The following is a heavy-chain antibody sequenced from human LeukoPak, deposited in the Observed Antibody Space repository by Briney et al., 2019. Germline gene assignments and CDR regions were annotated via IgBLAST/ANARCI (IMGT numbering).Heavy chain of an antibody. J-gene: IGHJ4*02. V-gene: IGHV3-30*02. CDR1: GFTFSSYG. CDR2: IRYDGSKK. D-gene: IGHD4-17*01. Sequence: GGSLRLSCAASGFTFSSYGMHWVRQAPGKGLEWVAFIRYDGSKKYYADSVKGRFTISRDNSKNTLYLQMNSLRAEDTAVYYCASYDYGDYQSDYWGQGTLVTVSS. CDR3: ASYDYGDYQSDY.